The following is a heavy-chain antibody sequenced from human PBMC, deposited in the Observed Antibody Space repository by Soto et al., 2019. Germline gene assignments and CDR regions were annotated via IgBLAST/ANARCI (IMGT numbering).Heavy chain of an antibody. CDR3: AKRGRGAVAFDY. CDR2: ISGSGVST. J-gene: IGHJ4*02. D-gene: IGHD6-19*01. V-gene: IGHV3-23*01. CDR1: GFSFSNYA. Sequence: EVQLLESGGGLVQPGGSLRLSCAASGFSFSNYAMSWVRQAPGKGLEWVSSISGSGVSTYYADSVKGRFTFSRGNSKNTLYLQMNSLGAEDTAVYYCAKRGRGAVAFDYWGQGTLVTVSS.